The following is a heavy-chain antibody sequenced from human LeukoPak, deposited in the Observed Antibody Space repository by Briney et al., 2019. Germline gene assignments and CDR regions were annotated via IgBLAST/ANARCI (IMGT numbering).Heavy chain of an antibody. V-gene: IGHV1-2*02. J-gene: IGHJ3*02. CDR3: AKDPSAMIVHGAFDT. Sequence: GASVKVSCKASGYSFTGYYMHWVRQAPGQGLEWMGWINPNSGDTNYAQKFQGRVTMTRDTSISTAYMELSRLRSDDTAVYYCAKDPSAMIVHGAFDTWGQGTMVTVSS. CDR1: GYSFTGYY. CDR2: INPNSGDT. D-gene: IGHD3-22*01.